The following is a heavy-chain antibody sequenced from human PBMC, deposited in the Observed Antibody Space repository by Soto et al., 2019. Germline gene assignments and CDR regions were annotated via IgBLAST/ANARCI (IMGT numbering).Heavy chain of an antibody. Sequence: QVQLVQSGAEVTKPGTSVMLSCRTSGYTFTSYAIHWVRQAPGQRLEWMGWINAGTGNTEYSQKFQGRVSIMRDTSASTANMELSSLRSEDTAVYYCARGGGVCLGTTCYNRGFDPWGQGTLVTVSS. J-gene: IGHJ5*02. V-gene: IGHV1-3*01. D-gene: IGHD2-2*02. CDR2: INAGTGNT. CDR3: ARGGGVCLGTTCYNRGFDP. CDR1: GYTFTSYA.